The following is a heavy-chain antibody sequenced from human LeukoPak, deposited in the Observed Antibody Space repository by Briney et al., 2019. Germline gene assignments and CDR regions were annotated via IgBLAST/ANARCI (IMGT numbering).Heavy chain of an antibody. J-gene: IGHJ3*02. Sequence: PSETLSLTCTVSGGSIRSSYYYWGWIRQPPGKGLEWIGYIYYSGSTDYNPSLKSRVTISVDTSKNQFSLKLSSVTAADTAVYYCARGDWRLWFDIWGQGTMVTVSS. CDR2: IYYSGST. CDR1: GGSIRSSYYY. CDR3: ARGDWRLWFDI. V-gene: IGHV4-61*05. D-gene: IGHD3-10*01.